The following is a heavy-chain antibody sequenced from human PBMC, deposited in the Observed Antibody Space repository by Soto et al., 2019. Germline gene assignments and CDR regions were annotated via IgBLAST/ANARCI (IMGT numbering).Heavy chain of an antibody. CDR3: ARHGPRVYYDNSDYYYYGMDV. CDR1: CYSFTIYW. J-gene: IGHJ6*02. CDR2: IYPGDSDT. V-gene: IGHV5-51*01. D-gene: IGHD3-22*01. Sequence: GESLKISCKGSCYSFTIYWIGWVRQMPGKGLAWMWIIYPGDSDTRYSPSFQGQVTISAEKSISTAYLQWRSLKASDTAMYYCARHGPRVYYDNSDYYYYGMDVWGQGTTVTVSS.